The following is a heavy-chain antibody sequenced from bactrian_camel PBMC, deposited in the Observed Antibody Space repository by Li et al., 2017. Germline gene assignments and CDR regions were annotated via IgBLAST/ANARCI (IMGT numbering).Heavy chain of an antibody. D-gene: IGHD8*01. CDR1: AETFNGNC. J-gene: IGHJ4*01. CDR2: IDRNGRT. Sequence: HVQLVESGGGSVEAGGSLRLSCATNAETFNGNCMGWFRQTPGKEREGVAAIDRNGRTQYADSVKGRFMISKDNAKTTLYLQMDGLKPEDTAVYTCVANPGCTVLTGPLSRMPVGDPSRADWGQGTQVTVS. V-gene: IGHV3S53*01. CDR3: VANPGCTVLTGPLSRMPVGDPSRAD.